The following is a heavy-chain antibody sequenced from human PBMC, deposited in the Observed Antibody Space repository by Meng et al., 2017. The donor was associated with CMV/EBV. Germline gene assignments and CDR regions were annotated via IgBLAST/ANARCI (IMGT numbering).Heavy chain of an antibody. Sequence: GGSLRLSCAASGFAFSSYSMNWVRQAPGKGLEWVSSISSSSSYIYYADSVKGRFTISRDNAKNSLYLQMNSLRAEDKAVYYCARTMVRGVILYYGMDVWGQGTTVTVSS. J-gene: IGHJ6*02. CDR2: ISSSSSYI. D-gene: IGHD3-10*01. V-gene: IGHV3-21*01. CDR1: GFAFSSYS. CDR3: ARTMVRGVILYYGMDV.